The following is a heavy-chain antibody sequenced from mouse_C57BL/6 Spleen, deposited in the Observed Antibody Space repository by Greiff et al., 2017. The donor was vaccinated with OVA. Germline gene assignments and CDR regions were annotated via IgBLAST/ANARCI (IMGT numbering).Heavy chain of an antibody. CDR1: GYTFTSYG. V-gene: IGHV1-81*01. Sequence: QVQLQQSGAELARPGASVKLSCKASGYTFTSYGISWVKQRTGQGLEWIGEIYPRSGNTYYNEKFKGKATLTADKSSSTAYMELRSLTSEDSAVYFCARREFITTVVAHCDYWGQGTTLTVSS. CDR3: ARREFITTVVAHCDY. CDR2: IYPRSGNT. D-gene: IGHD1-1*01. J-gene: IGHJ2*01.